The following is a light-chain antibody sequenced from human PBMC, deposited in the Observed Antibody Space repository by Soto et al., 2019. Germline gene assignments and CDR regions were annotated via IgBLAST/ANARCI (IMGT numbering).Light chain of an antibody. CDR3: QQRSNWPPVFT. Sequence: EIVLTQSPATLSLSPGERATLSCRASQSVSSYLAWYQQKPGQAPRLLIYDASNRATGIPARFSGSGSGTDFTLTISSIAAEDFAVYYCQQRSNWPPVFTFGPGTKVDIK. V-gene: IGKV3-11*01. CDR2: DAS. CDR1: QSVSSY. J-gene: IGKJ3*01.